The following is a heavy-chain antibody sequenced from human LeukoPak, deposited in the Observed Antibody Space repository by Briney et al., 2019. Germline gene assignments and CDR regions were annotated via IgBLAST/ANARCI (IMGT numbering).Heavy chain of an antibody. Sequence: ASVKVSCKASGYIFTSYAISWLRQAPGQGLEWMGGIIPIFGTENYAQKFQGRVTITADESTSTAYMELSSLRSEDTAVYYCARAHRQLERLGRYYFDYWGQGTLVTVSS. V-gene: IGHV1-69*13. CDR2: IIPIFGTE. J-gene: IGHJ4*02. D-gene: IGHD1-1*01. CDR3: ARAHRQLERLGRYYFDY. CDR1: GYIFTSYA.